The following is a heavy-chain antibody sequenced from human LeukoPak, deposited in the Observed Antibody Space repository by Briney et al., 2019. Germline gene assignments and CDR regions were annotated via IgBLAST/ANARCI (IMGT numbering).Heavy chain of an antibody. CDR2: INPNSGGT. D-gene: IGHD3-10*01. CDR3: ARGARITMVRGVIPLHY. Sequence: ASVKVSCKASGYTFTSYAMNWVRQAPGQGLEWMGWINPNSGGTNYAQKFQGWVTMTRDTSISTAYMELSRLRSDDTAVYYCARGARITMVRGVIPLHYWGQGTLVTVSS. CDR1: GYTFTSYA. V-gene: IGHV1-2*04. J-gene: IGHJ4*02.